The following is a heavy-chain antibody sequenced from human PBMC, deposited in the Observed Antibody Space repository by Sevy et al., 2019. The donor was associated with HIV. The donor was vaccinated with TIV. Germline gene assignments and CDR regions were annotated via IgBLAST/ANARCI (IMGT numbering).Heavy chain of an antibody. Sequence: GGSLRLSCAASGFTFSSYWMSWVRQAPGKGLEWVANIKQDGSEKYYVDSVKGRFTISGDNAKNSLYLQMNSLRAEDTAVYYCAREAQQLVRGYHYGMDVWGQGTTVTVSS. CDR2: IKQDGSEK. J-gene: IGHJ6*02. D-gene: IGHD6-13*01. V-gene: IGHV3-7*01. CDR3: AREAQQLVRGYHYGMDV. CDR1: GFTFSSYW.